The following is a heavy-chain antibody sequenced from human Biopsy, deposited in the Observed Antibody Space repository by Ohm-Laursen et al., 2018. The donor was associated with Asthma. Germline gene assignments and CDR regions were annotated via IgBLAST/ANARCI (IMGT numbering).Heavy chain of an antibody. CDR2: ISYDGRNT. V-gene: IGHV3-30*04. J-gene: IGHJ6*02. CDR1: GFTFDNYT. Sequence: SLRLSCSASGFTFDNYTMHWVRQAPGKGLEWVTIISYDGRNTYYADSVEGRFTISRDNSKNTLFLQMSSLKPEDTAVYYCAGGGLHYYEYYGMDVWGQGTTVTVSS. CDR3: AGGGLHYYEYYGMDV. D-gene: IGHD2-21*02.